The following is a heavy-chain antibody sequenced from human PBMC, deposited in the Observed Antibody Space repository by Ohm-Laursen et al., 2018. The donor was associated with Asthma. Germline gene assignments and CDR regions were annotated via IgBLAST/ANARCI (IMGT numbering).Heavy chain of an antibody. J-gene: IGHJ4*02. CDR3: ARKFSSGWLFDF. CDR2: TYSGGTT. D-gene: IGHD6-19*01. CDR1: GFTVGSDY. V-gene: IGHV3-53*01. Sequence: SLRLSCSASGFTVGSDYMTWVRQAPGKGLEWVSATYSGGTTYYADSVRGRFTISRDNSKNTLYLQMNSLRAEDTAVYYCARKFSSGWLFDFWGQGTLVTVSS.